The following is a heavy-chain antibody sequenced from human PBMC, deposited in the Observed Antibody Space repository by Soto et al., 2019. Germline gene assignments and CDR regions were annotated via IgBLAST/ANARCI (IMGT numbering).Heavy chain of an antibody. V-gene: IGHV4-59*01. J-gene: IGHJ4*02. CDR1: GGSISSYY. Sequence: PSETLSLTCTVSGGSISSYYWSWIRQPPGKGLERIGYIYYSGSTNYNPSLKSRVTISVDTSKNQFSLKLSSVTAADTAVYYCARGIDPFDYWGQGTLVTVSS. D-gene: IGHD6-13*01. CDR2: IYYSGST. CDR3: ARGIDPFDY.